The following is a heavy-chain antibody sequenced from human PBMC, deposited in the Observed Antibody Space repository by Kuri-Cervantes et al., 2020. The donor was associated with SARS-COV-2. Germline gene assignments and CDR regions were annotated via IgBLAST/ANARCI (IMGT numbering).Heavy chain of an antibody. Sequence: GGSLRLSCAASGFTFSSYGMHWVRQAPGKGLEWVAFIRYDGSNKYYADSVKGRFTISRDNSKNTLYLQMNSLRAEDTAVYYCAKLGILEWLSFDYWGQGTLVTVSS. CDR3: AKLGILEWLSFDY. CDR1: GFTFSSYG. CDR2: IRYDGSNK. V-gene: IGHV3-30*02. D-gene: IGHD3-3*01. J-gene: IGHJ4*02.